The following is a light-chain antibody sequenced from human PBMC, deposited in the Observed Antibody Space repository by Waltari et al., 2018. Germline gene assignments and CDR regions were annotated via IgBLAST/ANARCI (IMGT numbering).Light chain of an antibody. CDR3: QQSKIWPA. V-gene: IGKV3-15*01. CDR1: QGINND. Sequence: EIVMTQSPATLSVSPGAGATLSCRASQGINNDVAWYQHKPGQAPRLLIYGASTRAAGVPARFSGSGSGTEFTLTISSLQSEDFGVYYCQQSKIWPAFGQGTKVEIK. CDR2: GAS. J-gene: IGKJ1*01.